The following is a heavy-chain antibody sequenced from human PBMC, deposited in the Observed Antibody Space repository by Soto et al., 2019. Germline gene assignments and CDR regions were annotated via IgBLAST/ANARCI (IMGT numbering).Heavy chain of an antibody. V-gene: IGHV4-39*01. CDR2: VYYTGRS. D-gene: IGHD3-3*01. CDR1: SGSVSSPNDY. CDR3: ARQPPTWSHNWLDP. J-gene: IGHJ5*02. Sequence: LQESGPGLVKPSETLSLTCTVSSGSVSSPNDYWGWIRQPPGKGLEWIGSVYYTGRSYYDPSLRSRVTMTVDTSKNQFSLNLTSVTAADMAVYYCARQPPTWSHNWLDPWGQGTLVIVSS.